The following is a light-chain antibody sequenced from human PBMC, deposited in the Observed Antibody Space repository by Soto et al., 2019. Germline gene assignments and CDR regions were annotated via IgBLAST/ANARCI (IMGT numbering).Light chain of an antibody. J-gene: IGKJ1*01. CDR2: AAS. CDR1: QSVSSSH. Sequence: IVLTQSPGTLSLSPGERGTLSCRASQSVSSSHLAWYQNKHGQAPRLLIYAASSRATGIPARLSGSGYGTEFTITISSLKYEDFEVYYCQQYNNWTWTFGHGTKVDIK. V-gene: IGKV3-15*01. CDR3: QQYNNWTWT.